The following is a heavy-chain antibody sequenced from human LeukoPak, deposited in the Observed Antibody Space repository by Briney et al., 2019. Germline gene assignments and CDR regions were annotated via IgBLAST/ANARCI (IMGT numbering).Heavy chain of an antibody. D-gene: IGHD1-26*01. Sequence: GGSLRLSCVASGYTFSPYWMSWVRQTPGKGLEWVASISNGGGATFYGDSVRGRFTVSRDDAKNSLFLQMNGLRSDDTAVYYCAKGTVGATNVGDYFDYWGQGTLVTVSS. CDR2: ISNGGGAT. V-gene: IGHV3-7*03. CDR3: AKGTVGATNVGDYFDY. J-gene: IGHJ4*02. CDR1: GYTFSPYW.